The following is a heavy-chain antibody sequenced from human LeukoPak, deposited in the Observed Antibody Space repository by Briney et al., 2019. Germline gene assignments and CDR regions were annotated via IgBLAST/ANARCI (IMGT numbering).Heavy chain of an antibody. D-gene: IGHD3-10*01. Sequence: GGSLRLSCAASGFTFSSYAMSWVRQAPGKGLEWVSAISGSGGSTYYADSVKGRFTISRDNSKNTLYLQMNSLRAEDTAVYYCAKGDGSGSYYNAPMYYYYYGMDVWGQGTTVTVSS. CDR2: ISGSGGST. CDR1: GFTFSSYA. V-gene: IGHV3-23*01. J-gene: IGHJ6*02. CDR3: AKGDGSGSYYNAPMYYYYYGMDV.